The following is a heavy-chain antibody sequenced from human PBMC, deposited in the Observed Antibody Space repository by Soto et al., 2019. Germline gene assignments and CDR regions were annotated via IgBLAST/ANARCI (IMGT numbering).Heavy chain of an antibody. CDR3: ERIAGVTTYFDS. CDR1: GFSLSNARMG. CDR2: IFSNDEK. D-gene: IGHD4-17*01. Sequence: QVTLKESGPVLVKPTETLTLTCTVSGFSLSNARMGVSWIRQPPGKALEWLAHIFSNDEKSYSTSLKSRLTISKDTSKSQVVLTMTNMDPVDTATYYCERIAGVTTYFDSWGQGTLVTVSS. J-gene: IGHJ4*02. V-gene: IGHV2-26*01.